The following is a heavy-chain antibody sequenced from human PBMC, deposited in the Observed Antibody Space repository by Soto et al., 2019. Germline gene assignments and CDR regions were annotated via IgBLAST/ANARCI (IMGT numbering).Heavy chain of an antibody. J-gene: IGHJ4*02. V-gene: IGHV3-23*01. Sequence: GGSLRLSCAASGFTFSSYAMSWVRQAPGKGLEWVSTISGSGGTTYYADSVKGRFTISRDNSKNTLYLQMNSLRAEDTAVYYCATSTQYYYDSSGYSPYWGQGTLVTVSS. D-gene: IGHD3-22*01. CDR3: ATSTQYYYDSSGYSPY. CDR2: ISGSGGTT. CDR1: GFTFSSYA.